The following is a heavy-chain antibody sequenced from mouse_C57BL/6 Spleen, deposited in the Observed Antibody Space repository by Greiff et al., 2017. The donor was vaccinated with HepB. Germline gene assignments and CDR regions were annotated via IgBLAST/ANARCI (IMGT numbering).Heavy chain of an antibody. J-gene: IGHJ1*03. D-gene: IGHD2-5*01. CDR1: GYTFTSYW. V-gene: IGHV1-53*01. Sequence: QVQLQQPGTELVKPGASVKLSCKASGYTFTSYWMHWVKQRPGQGLEWIGNINPSNGGTKYNEKFKSKATLTVDKSSSTAYMQLSSLTSEDSAVYYCAREGGYYSNFYWYFDVWGTGTTVTVSS. CDR3: AREGGYYSNFYWYFDV. CDR2: INPSNGGT.